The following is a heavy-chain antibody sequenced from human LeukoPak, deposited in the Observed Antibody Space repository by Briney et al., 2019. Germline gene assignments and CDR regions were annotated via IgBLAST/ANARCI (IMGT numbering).Heavy chain of an antibody. D-gene: IGHD1-26*01. Sequence: SETLSLTCAVSGASISGSGYYWGWIRQPPGKGLEWIGNIYYSGSTYYNASLQSRVTISIDTSKNQFSLRLNSVTAADTAMYYCAKSGGYGLIDYWGQGTLVTVSS. CDR2: IYYSGST. CDR1: GASISGSGYY. CDR3: AKSGGYGLIDY. J-gene: IGHJ4*02. V-gene: IGHV4-39*01.